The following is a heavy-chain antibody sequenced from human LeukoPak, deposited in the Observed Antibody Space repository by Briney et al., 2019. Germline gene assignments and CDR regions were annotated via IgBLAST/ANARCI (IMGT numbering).Heavy chain of an antibody. V-gene: IGHV5-10-1*01. CDR1: GYSFTNYW. CDR3: ARQVDRSTTSCYPPEFDF. CDR2: IDPSDSYA. Sequence: GESLKISCKGSGYSFTNYWISWVRQMPGKGLEWMGRIDPSDSYASYSPSFQGHVTISADRPISTVYLQWSSLKASDTAIYYCARQVDRSTTSCYPPEFDFWGQGTLVTVSS. D-gene: IGHD2-2*01. J-gene: IGHJ4*02.